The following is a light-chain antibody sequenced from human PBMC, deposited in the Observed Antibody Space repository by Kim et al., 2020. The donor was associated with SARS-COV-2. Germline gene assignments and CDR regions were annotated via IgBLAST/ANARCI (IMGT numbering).Light chain of an antibody. CDR1: SGSIDDYY. Sequence: GTTVTISTTRSSGSIDDYYVQWYQQRPGGVPTAVIYEDDQRPSGVSDRFSGSIDNSSNSASLTISGLRTEDEADYYCQSYNRDNVLFGGGTQLTVL. CDR3: QSYNRDNVL. V-gene: IGLV6-57*03. CDR2: EDD. J-gene: IGLJ2*01.